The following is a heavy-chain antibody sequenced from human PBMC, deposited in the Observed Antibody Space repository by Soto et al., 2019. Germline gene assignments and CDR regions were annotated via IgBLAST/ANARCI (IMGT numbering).Heavy chain of an antibody. CDR2: ISWNSGSI. D-gene: IGHD3-9*01. CDR3: AKDGGYDILTGLEFDY. V-gene: IGHV3-9*01. Sequence: GGSLRLSCAASGFTFADYAMHWVRQAPGKGLEWVSGISWNSGSIGYADSVKGRFTISRDNAKNSLYLQMNSLRAEDTALYYCAKDGGYDILTGLEFDYWGQGTLVTVSS. CDR1: GFTFADYA. J-gene: IGHJ4*02.